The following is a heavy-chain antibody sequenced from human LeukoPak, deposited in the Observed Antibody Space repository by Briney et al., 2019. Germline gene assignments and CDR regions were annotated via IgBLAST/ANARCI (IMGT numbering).Heavy chain of an antibody. Sequence: PGGSLRLSCAASGFTFSSYAMSWVRQAPGKGLEWVSAISGSGGSTYYADSVKGRFTISRDNSKNTLYLQMNSLRAEDTAVYYCAKSGLTMVRGVIMYYFDYWGQGTLVTVSS. D-gene: IGHD3-10*01. CDR2: ISGSGGST. CDR3: AKSGLTMVRGVIMYYFDY. CDR1: GFTFSSYA. V-gene: IGHV3-23*01. J-gene: IGHJ4*02.